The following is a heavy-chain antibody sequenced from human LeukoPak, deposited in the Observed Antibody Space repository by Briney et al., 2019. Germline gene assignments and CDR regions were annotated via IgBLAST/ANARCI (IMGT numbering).Heavy chain of an antibody. CDR2: IYYSGST. V-gene: IGHV4-31*03. D-gene: IGHD3-22*01. CDR1: GGSISSGGYY. J-gene: IGHJ4*02. Sequence: PSETLSLTCTVSGGSISSGGYYWSWTRQHPGKGLEWIGYIYYSGSTYYNPSLKSRVTISVDTSKNQFSLKLSSVTAADTAVYYCARETLYYDSSGYIDYWGQGTLVTVSS. CDR3: ARETLYYDSSGYIDY.